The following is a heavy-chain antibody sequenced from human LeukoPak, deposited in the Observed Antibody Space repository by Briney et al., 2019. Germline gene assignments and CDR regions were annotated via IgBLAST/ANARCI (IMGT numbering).Heavy chain of an antibody. CDR2: IYYSGST. CDR1: GGSISSRGYY. V-gene: IGHV4-39*01. J-gene: IGHJ4*02. CDR3: ARRKGDSSSADY. Sequence: SETLSLTCTVSGGSISSRGYYWVWIREPPGKGREWIGNIYYSGSTYYNPTLKSRVTISLDTSKNQFSLKLSSVTAADTAVYFCARRKGDSSSADYWGQGTLVTVSS. D-gene: IGHD6-6*01.